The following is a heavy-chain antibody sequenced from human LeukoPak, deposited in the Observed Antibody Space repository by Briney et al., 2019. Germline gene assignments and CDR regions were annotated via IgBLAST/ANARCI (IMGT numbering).Heavy chain of an antibody. CDR3: ARDASMVRGVPNDY. V-gene: IGHV3-53*01. D-gene: IGHD3-10*01. CDR1: GFTFNRDW. J-gene: IGHJ4*02. CDR2: IYSGGST. Sequence: GGSLRLSCAASGFTFNRDWTAWVRQAPGKGLEWVSVIYSGGSTYYADSVKGRFTISRDNSKNTLYLQMNSLRAEDTAVYYCARDASMVRGVPNDYWGQGTLVTVSS.